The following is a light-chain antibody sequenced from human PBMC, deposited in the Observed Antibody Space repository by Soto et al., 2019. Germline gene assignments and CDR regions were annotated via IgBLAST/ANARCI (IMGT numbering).Light chain of an antibody. Sequence: QSVLTQPPSVSGAPGQRVTISCTGSSSNIGAGYDVHWYRQLPGTAPKLLIYTNKNRPSGVPDRFSGSKSGTSASLAITGLQAEDEADYYCQSWDISLSVVFGGGTKLTVL. V-gene: IGLV1-40*01. J-gene: IGLJ2*01. CDR3: QSWDISLSVV. CDR1: SSNIGAGYD. CDR2: TNK.